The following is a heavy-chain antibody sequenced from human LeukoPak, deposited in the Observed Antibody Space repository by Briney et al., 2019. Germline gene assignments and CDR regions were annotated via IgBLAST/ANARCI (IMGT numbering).Heavy chain of an antibody. D-gene: IGHD6-6*01. CDR1: GFTFSNFW. Sequence: GGSLRLSCAASGFTFSNFWMHWVCQAPGKGLVWVSRIDSDGITTNYADSVKGRFTISRDNAKHTLYLQVNSLRAEDTAVYYCARSNSSSFDYWGQGTLVTVPS. V-gene: IGHV3-74*01. CDR3: ARSNSSSFDY. J-gene: IGHJ4*02. CDR2: IDSDGITT.